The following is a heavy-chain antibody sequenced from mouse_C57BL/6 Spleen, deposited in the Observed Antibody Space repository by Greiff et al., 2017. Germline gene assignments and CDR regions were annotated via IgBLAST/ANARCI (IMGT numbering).Heavy chain of an antibody. CDR2: INPYNGGT. Sequence: EVQLQQSGPVLVKPGASVKMSCKASGYTFTDYYMNWVKQSHGKSLEWIGVINPYNGGTSYNQKFKGKATLTVDKSSSTAYMELNSLTSEDSAVYYCARGELGSYAMDYWGQGTSVTVSS. D-gene: IGHD4-1*01. CDR1: GYTFTDYY. CDR3: ARGELGSYAMDY. J-gene: IGHJ4*01. V-gene: IGHV1-19*01.